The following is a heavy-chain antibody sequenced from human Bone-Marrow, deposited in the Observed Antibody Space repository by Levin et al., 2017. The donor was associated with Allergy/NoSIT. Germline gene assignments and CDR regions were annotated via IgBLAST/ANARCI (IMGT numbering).Heavy chain of an antibody. CDR1: GFSLSTTQMG. J-gene: IGHJ5*02. Sequence: QTLSLTCTFSGFSLSTTQMGVGWFRQPPGMALEWLGLIYWDDSKHSSPSLQSRLTITKDTSKNQVVLTMTNMDPVDTATYYCARRRPPSAGDWFDPWGQGILVTVSS. CDR3: ARRRPPSAGDWFDP. V-gene: IGHV2-5*02. CDR2: IYWDDSK.